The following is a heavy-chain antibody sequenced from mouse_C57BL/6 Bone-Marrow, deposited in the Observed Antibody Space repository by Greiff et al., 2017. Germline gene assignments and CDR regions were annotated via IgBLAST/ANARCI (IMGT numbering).Heavy chain of an antibody. CDR2: IYPGSGST. CDR3: ARKVGAY. Sequence: QVQLKQPGAELVKPGASVKMSCKASGYTFTSSWITWVKQRPGQGLEWIGDIYPGSGSTNYNEKFKSKATLTVDPSSSTAYMQLSSLPSEDSAVYFCARKVGAYWGQGTLVTVSA. J-gene: IGHJ3*01. CDR1: GYTFTSSW. V-gene: IGHV1-55*01. D-gene: IGHD1-3*01.